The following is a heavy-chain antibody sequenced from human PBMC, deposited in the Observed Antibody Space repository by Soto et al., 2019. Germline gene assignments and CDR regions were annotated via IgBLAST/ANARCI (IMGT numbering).Heavy chain of an antibody. Sequence: SVKVSCKASGGTFSSYAISWVRQAPGQGLEWMGGIIPIFGTADYAQKFQGRVTITADESTSTAYMELSRLRSEDTAVYYCARAPPSSIAARQSYYRMDVWGQGTTVTVSS. J-gene: IGHJ6*02. CDR2: IIPIFGTA. CDR3: ARAPPSSIAARQSYYRMDV. V-gene: IGHV1-69*13. CDR1: GGTFSSYA. D-gene: IGHD6-6*01.